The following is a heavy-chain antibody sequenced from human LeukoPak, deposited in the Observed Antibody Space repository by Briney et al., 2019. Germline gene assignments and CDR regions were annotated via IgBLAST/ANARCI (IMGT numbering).Heavy chain of an antibody. D-gene: IGHD5-24*01. J-gene: IGHJ4*02. CDR2: ISAYNGNT. CDR1: GYTFTSYG. V-gene: IGHV1-18*01. Sequence: ASVKVSCKASGYTFTSYGITWVRQAPGQGPEWMGWISAYNGNTNYAQDLQGRVTMTTDTSTSTAYMELRSLTSDDTAVYYCARGRDGYVNYWGQGTLVTVSS. CDR3: ARGRDGYVNY.